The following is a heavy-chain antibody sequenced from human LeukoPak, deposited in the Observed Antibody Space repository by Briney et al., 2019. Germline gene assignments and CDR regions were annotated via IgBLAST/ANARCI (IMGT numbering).Heavy chain of an antibody. CDR3: AKDKTVAGTGGSYWYFDL. CDR1: GFTFSSYG. Sequence: GGSLRLSCAASGFTFSSYGMHWVRQAPGKGLEWVAVISYDGSNKYYADSVKGRFTISRDNSKNTLYLQMNSLRAEDTAVCYCAKDKTVAGTGGSYWYFDLWGRGTLVTVSS. V-gene: IGHV3-30*18. J-gene: IGHJ2*01. D-gene: IGHD6-19*01. CDR2: ISYDGSNK.